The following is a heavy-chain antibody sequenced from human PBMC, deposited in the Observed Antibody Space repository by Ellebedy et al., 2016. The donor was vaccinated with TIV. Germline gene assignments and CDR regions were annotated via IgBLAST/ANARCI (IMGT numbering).Heavy chain of an antibody. D-gene: IGHD3-9*01. J-gene: IGHJ6*02. CDR2: IIPIFGTA. V-gene: IGHV1-69*13. CDR1: GGTFSSYA. Sequence: AASVKVSCKASGGTFSSYAISWVRQAPGPGLQWMGGIIPIFGTANYAQKFQGRVTITADESTSTASMELSSLRSEDTAVYYCARDHQYYDILTGYPHYYYGMDVWGQGTTVTVSS. CDR3: ARDHQYYDILTGYPHYYYGMDV.